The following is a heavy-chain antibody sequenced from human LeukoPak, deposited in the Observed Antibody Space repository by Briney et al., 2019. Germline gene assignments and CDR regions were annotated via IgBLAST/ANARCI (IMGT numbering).Heavy chain of an antibody. V-gene: IGHV3-23*01. J-gene: IGHJ4*02. CDR1: GFTFSSYA. Sequence: GGSLRLSCAASGFTFSSYAMSWVRQAPGKGLEWVSAISGSGGSTYYADSVKGRFTISRDNSKSTLYLQMNSLRAEDTAVYYCAKLPRGSGSYYAFDYWGQGTLVTVSS. CDR2: ISGSGGST. D-gene: IGHD3-10*01. CDR3: AKLPRGSGSYYAFDY.